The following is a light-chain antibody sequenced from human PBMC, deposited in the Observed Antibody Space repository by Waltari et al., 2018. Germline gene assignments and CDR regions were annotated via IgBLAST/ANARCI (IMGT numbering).Light chain of an antibody. V-gene: IGKV3-11*01. CDR3: QQRSNWPRT. J-gene: IGKJ3*01. CDR2: DAS. Sequence: EIVLTQTPATLSLSPGERATISCRASQSVSSYLAWYQQKPGQAPRLLIYDASNRATGIPARFSGSGSETDFTLTISSLEPEDFAVYYCQQRSNWPRTFGPGTKVDIK. CDR1: QSVSSY.